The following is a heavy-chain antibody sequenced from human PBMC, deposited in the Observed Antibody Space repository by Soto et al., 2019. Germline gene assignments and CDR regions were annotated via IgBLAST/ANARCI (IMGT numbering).Heavy chain of an antibody. CDR1: GGFVTSGSYY. Sequence: QVQLQQWGAGLLKPSETLSLTCAVYGGFVTSGSYYWSWIRQPPGTGLEWIGEISPSGGTHFNPSLKRRVPISVVTWKNQVTLEMSAATAAGTALYYCARVERGTATTVVDAFDFWGPETMVTVSS. D-gene: IGHD1-1*01. CDR2: ISPSGGT. CDR3: ARVERGTATTVVDAFDF. V-gene: IGHV4-34*01. J-gene: IGHJ3*01.